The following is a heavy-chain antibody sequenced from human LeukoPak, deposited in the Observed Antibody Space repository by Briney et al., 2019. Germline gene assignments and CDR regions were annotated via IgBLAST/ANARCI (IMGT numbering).Heavy chain of an antibody. Sequence: ASVKVSCKASGYTFTSYGISWVRQAPGQGLEWMGWISAYNGNTNYAQKLQGRVTMTTDTSTSTAYMELRSLRSDDTAVYYYARVGGLYGSGIWDYYYYMDVWGKGTTLTVSS. CDR2: ISAYNGNT. CDR3: ARVGGLYGSGIWDYYYYMDV. V-gene: IGHV1-18*01. CDR1: GYTFTSYG. D-gene: IGHD3-10*01. J-gene: IGHJ6*03.